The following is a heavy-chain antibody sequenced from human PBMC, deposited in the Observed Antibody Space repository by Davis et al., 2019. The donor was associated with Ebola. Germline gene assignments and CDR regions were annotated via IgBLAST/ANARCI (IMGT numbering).Heavy chain of an antibody. CDR3: ARDREYYGSGNFYLDS. Sequence: GESLKISCSASGFTFSSYAMHWLRQAPGKGLESVSRISTNGENTYYAESVKGRFTISRDISKNTLYLQMNSLRPDDTAVYYCARDREYYGSGNFYLDSWGQGTLVAVSS. V-gene: IGHV3-64*04. CDR1: GFTFSSYA. D-gene: IGHD3-10*01. J-gene: IGHJ4*02. CDR2: ISTNGENT.